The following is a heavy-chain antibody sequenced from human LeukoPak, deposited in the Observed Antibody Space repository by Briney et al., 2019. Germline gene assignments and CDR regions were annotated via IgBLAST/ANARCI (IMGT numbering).Heavy chain of an antibody. CDR1: GGSISGSSYY. Sequence: PSETLSLTCTVSGGSISGSSYYWGWIRQPPGKGLEWIGSIYHSGSTYYNPSPKSRVTISVDTSKNQFSLKLSSVTAADTAVYYCARKRVGMDVWGQGTAVTVSS. J-gene: IGHJ6*02. CDR2: IYHSGST. V-gene: IGHV4-39*07. D-gene: IGHD3-3*01. CDR3: ARKRVGMDV.